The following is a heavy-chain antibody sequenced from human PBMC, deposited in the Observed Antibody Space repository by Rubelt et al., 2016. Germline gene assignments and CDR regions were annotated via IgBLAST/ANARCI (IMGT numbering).Heavy chain of an antibody. CDR3: AHGRSGYCGTNCPHGAFDI. CDR1: GFSLTNPRMG. J-gene: IGHJ3*02. CDR2: ILPTDEK. Sequence: QVTLKESGPVLVKSTETLTLTCTVSGFSLTNPRMGVGWIRQPPGKALEWLAHILPTDEKSYSTSLRSRLTISRDTSKTQVVLTMTNVDPLDTATYYCAHGRSGYCGTNCPHGAFDIWGQGTLVTVFS. V-gene: IGHV2-26*01. D-gene: IGHD2-2*01.